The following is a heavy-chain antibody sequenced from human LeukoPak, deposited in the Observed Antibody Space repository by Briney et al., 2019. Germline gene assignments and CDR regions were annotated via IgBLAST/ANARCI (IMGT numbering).Heavy chain of an antibody. CDR3: ARQPNNAYYYDSSGSSSGAYYFDY. D-gene: IGHD3-22*01. Sequence: SETLSLTCTVSGGSISSSSYYWGWIRQPPGKGLEWIESIYYSGSTYYNPSLKSRVTISVDTSKNQFSLKLSSVTAADTAVYYCARQPNNAYYYDSSGSSSGAYYFDYWGQGTLVTVSS. CDR2: IYYSGST. V-gene: IGHV4-39*01. J-gene: IGHJ4*02. CDR1: GGSISSSSYY.